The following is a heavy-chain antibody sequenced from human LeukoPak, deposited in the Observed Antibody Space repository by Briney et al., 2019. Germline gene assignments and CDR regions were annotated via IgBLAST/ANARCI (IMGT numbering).Heavy chain of an antibody. CDR3: ARFQHYYDSSGYFDY. J-gene: IGHJ4*02. Sequence: SETLSLTCTVSGGSISSYYWSWIRQPPGKGLEWIGYIYYSGSTNYNPSLKSRVTISVDTSKNQFSLKLSSVTAADTAVYYCARFQHYYDSSGYFDYWGQGTLVTVSS. V-gene: IGHV4-59*01. D-gene: IGHD3-22*01. CDR1: GGSISSYY. CDR2: IYYSGST.